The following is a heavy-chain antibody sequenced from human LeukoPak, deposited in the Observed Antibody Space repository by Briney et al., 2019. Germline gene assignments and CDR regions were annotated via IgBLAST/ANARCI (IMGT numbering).Heavy chain of an antibody. CDR1: GFTFSSYE. J-gene: IGHJ5*02. Sequence: PGGSLRLSCAASGFTFSSYEMNWVRQAPGKGLEWVSYISSSGSTIYYADSVKGRFTVSRDNAKNSLCLQMNSLRAEDTAVYYCARAKSVDTAMWFDPWGQGTLVTVSS. CDR3: ARAKSVDTAMWFDP. D-gene: IGHD5-18*01. V-gene: IGHV3-48*03. CDR2: ISSSGSTI.